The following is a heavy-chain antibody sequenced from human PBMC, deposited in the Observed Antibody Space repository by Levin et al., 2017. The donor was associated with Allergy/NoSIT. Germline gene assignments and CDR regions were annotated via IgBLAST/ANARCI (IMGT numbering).Heavy chain of an antibody. J-gene: IGHJ3*02. CDR2: IYYSGST. CDR3: ARSRPGPDAFDI. V-gene: IGHV4-59*01. CDR1: GGSISSYY. D-gene: IGHD3-10*01. Sequence: ESLKISCTVSGGSISSYYWSWIRQPPGKGLEWIGYIYYSGSTNYNPSLKSRVTISVDTSKNQFSLKLSSVTAADTSVYYCARSRPGPDAFDIWGQGTMVTVSS.